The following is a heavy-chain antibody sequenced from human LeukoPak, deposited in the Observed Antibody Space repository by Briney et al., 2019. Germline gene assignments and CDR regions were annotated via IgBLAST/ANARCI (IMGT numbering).Heavy chain of an antibody. CDR2: IYHSGSP. Sequence: SETLSLTCAVSGGSISSNNWWGWVRQPPGKGLEWIGEIYHSGSPNYNPSLKSRVTISVDKSRNHFSLNLSSVTAADTAVYYCASSYSITIFGVVTPRFDYWGQGTLVTVSS. D-gene: IGHD3-3*01. CDR1: GGSISSNNW. CDR3: ASSYSITIFGVVTPRFDY. J-gene: IGHJ4*02. V-gene: IGHV4-4*02.